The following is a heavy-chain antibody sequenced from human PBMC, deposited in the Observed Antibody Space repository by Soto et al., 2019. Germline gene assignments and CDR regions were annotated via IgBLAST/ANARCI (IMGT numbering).Heavy chain of an antibody. CDR1: GGTFSSYA. J-gene: IGHJ3*02. D-gene: IGHD2-21*02. Sequence: GASVKVSCKASGGTFSSYAISWVRQAPGQGLEWMGGIIPIFGTANYAQKFQGRVTITADESTSTAYMELSSLRSEDTAVYYCARDKEAAYCCGDCYGDRAFDIWGQGTMVIV. CDR2: IIPIFGTA. CDR3: ARDKEAAYCCGDCYGDRAFDI. V-gene: IGHV1-69*13.